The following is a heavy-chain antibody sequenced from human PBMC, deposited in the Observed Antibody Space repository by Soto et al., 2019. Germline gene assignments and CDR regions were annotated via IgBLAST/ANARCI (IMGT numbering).Heavy chain of an antibody. CDR2: MNPNSGNT. Sequence: QVQLVQSGAEVKKPGASVKVSCKASGYTFTSYDINWVRQATGQGLEWMGWMNPNSGNTGYAQKFQGRVTMTRNTSISTAYRELSSLGSEDTAVYYGARGGRRTGGNANTYWGQGTLVTVSS. CDR3: ARGGRRTGGNANTY. D-gene: IGHD1-1*01. J-gene: IGHJ4*02. V-gene: IGHV1-8*01. CDR1: GYTFTSYD.